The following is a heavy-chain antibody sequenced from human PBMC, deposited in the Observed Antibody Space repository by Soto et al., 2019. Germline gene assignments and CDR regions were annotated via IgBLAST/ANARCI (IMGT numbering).Heavy chain of an antibody. Sequence: VASVKVSCKASGYTFTNYYMHWVRQAPGQGLEWMGWINPNSGGTNYAQKFQGWVTMTRDTSISTAYMELSRLRSDDTAVYYCARGLGATRPIDYWGQGTLVTVSS. D-gene: IGHD1-26*01. CDR3: ARGLGATRPIDY. CDR1: GYTFTNYY. J-gene: IGHJ4*02. CDR2: INPNSGGT. V-gene: IGHV1-2*04.